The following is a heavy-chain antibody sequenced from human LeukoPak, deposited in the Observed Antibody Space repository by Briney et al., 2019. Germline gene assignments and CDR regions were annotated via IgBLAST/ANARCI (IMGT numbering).Heavy chain of an antibody. J-gene: IGHJ4*02. CDR3: VKSHGAGSPQHFDF. CDR1: GFRFNLFG. Sequence: GGSLRLSCAASGFRFNLFGMSWVRQAPGKGLEWVSGVSASGSTTYYADSVQGRFTISRDNSRNTLYLQMNTLRAEDTAVYYCVKSHGAGSPQHFDFWGQGTPVTVSS. CDR2: VSASGSTT. D-gene: IGHD3-10*01. V-gene: IGHV3-23*01.